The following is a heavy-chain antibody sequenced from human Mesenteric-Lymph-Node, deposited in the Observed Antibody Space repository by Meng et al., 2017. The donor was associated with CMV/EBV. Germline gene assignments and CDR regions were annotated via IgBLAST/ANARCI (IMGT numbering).Heavy chain of an antibody. D-gene: IGHD3-22*01. CDR1: GYTFTSDA. CDR3: ASRQDSSGFAYYFDY. Sequence: SGYTFTSDAMHWVRQAPGQRLEWMGWINAGNGNTKYSQKFQGRVTITRDTSASTAYMELSSLRSEDTAVYYCASRQDSSGFAYYFDYWGQGTLVTVSS. CDR2: INAGNGNT. J-gene: IGHJ4*02. V-gene: IGHV1-3*01.